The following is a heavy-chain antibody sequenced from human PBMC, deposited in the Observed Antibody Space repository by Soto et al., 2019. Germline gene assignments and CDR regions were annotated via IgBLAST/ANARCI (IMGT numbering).Heavy chain of an antibody. CDR3: ARPFGMDV. Sequence: PGESLKISCQGSGYTFTSYWIGWVRQMPGKGLEWVALIYPADSNTRYSPSFRGQVTISADKSISTAYLQWSSLKASDTAIYYCARPFGMDVWGQGTTVTVSS. V-gene: IGHV5-51*01. J-gene: IGHJ6*02. CDR2: IYPADSNT. CDR1: GYTFTSYW.